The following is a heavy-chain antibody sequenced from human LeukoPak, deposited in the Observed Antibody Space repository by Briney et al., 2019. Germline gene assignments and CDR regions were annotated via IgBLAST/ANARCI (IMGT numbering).Heavy chain of an antibody. CDR3: ARQRPSYDYVWGSYRPYYFDY. Sequence: ETLSLTCAVYGGSFSGCYWSWIRQPPGKGLEWIGDINHSGSTNYNPSLKSRVTISVDTSKNQFSLKLSSVTAADTAVYYCARQRPSYDYVWGSYRPYYFDYWGQGTLVTVSS. V-gene: IGHV4-34*01. CDR2: INHSGST. J-gene: IGHJ4*02. D-gene: IGHD3-16*02. CDR1: GGSFSGCY.